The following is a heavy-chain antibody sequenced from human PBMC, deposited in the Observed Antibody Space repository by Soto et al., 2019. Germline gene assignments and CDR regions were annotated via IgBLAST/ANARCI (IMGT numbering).Heavy chain of an antibody. D-gene: IGHD5-12*01. CDR3: ASSVAKYYYYGMDV. Sequence: SVKVSCKASGGAFSSYAISWVRQAPGQGLEWMGGIIPIFGTANYAQKFQGRVTITADESTSTAYMELSSLRSEDTAVYYCASSVAKYYYYGMDVWGQGTTVTVSS. J-gene: IGHJ6*02. CDR2: IIPIFGTA. CDR1: GGAFSSYA. V-gene: IGHV1-69*13.